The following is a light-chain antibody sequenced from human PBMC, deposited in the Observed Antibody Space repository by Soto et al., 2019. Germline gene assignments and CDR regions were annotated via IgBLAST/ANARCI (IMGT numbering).Light chain of an antibody. CDR1: SGSVSTSYY. J-gene: IGLJ2*01. CDR2: STN. Sequence: QTVVTQEPSFSVSPGGTVTLTCGLSSGSVSTSYYPSWYQQTPGQAPRTLIYSTNTRSSGVPDRFSGSILGNKAALTITGAQADDESDYYCVPYRGSGISVFGGGTKVTVL. V-gene: IGLV8-61*01. CDR3: VPYRGSGISV.